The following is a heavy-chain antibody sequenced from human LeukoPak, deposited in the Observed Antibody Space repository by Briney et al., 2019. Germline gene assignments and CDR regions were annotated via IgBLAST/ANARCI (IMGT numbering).Heavy chain of an antibody. J-gene: IGHJ4*02. CDR1: GFTFSSYA. CDR3: AKDRREGATRLLTS. Sequence: GGSLRLSCAASGFTFSSYAMSWVRQAPGKGLEWVSAISGSGGGSYYADSVKGRFTISRDNSKNTLYLQMNSLRAEDTAVYYCAKDRREGATRLLTSWGQGTLVTVSS. CDR2: ISGSGGGS. D-gene: IGHD3-9*01. V-gene: IGHV3-23*01.